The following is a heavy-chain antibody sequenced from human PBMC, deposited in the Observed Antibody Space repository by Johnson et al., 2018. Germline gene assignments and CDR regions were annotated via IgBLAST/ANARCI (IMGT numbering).Heavy chain of an antibody. V-gene: IGHV4-31*03. CDR2: IYYSGST. D-gene: IGHD3-10*01. J-gene: IGHJ6*02. Sequence: QVQLQESGPGLVKPSQTLSLTCTVSGGSISSVNYYWSWIRQHPGKGLEWIGYIYYSGSTYYNPSLKSRVTISVDTSRNQFSLKLTSVTAADTAVYYCARDLPTMVGMVVGGQGTTVTVSS. CDR3: ARDLPTMVGMVV. CDR1: GGSISSVNYY.